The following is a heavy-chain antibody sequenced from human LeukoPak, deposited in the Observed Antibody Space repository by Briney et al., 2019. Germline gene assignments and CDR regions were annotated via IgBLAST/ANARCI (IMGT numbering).Heavy chain of an antibody. J-gene: IGHJ4*02. CDR2: INHSGST. D-gene: IGHD3-9*01. CDR1: GGSFSGYY. Sequence: SETLSLTCAVYGGSFSGYYWSWIRPPPGKGLEWIGEINHSGSTNYNPSLKSRVTISVDTSKNHFSLKLSSVTAADTAVYYCARPHSTFFDQDAAYYFDYWGQGTLVTVSS. CDR3: ARPHSTFFDQDAAYYFDY. V-gene: IGHV4-34*01.